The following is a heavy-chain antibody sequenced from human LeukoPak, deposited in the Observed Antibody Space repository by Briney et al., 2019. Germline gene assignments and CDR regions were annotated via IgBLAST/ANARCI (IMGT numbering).Heavy chain of an antibody. CDR3: ARMTDSSSSRYYYMDV. J-gene: IGHJ6*03. CDR1: GGTISSYY. CDR2: IYYSGST. D-gene: IGHD6-6*01. Sequence: PSETLSLTCTVSGGTISSYYWSWIRQPPGKGLEWIGYIYYSGSTNYNPSLKSRVTISVDTSKNQFSLKLSSVTAADTAVYYCARMTDSSSSRYYYMDVWGKGTTVTVSS. V-gene: IGHV4-59*08.